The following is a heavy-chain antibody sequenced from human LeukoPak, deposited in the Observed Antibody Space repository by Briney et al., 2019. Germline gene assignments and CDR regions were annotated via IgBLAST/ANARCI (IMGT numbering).Heavy chain of an antibody. CDR2: IYYSGST. J-gene: IGHJ4*02. CDR1: GGSISSSSYY. D-gene: IGHD3-22*01. Sequence: TSSETLSLTCTVSGGSISSSSYYWGWIRQPPGKGLEWIGSIYYSGSTYYNPSLKSRVTISVDTSKNQFSLKLSSVTAADTAVYYCAGQESGTYYYDNSGYEFDYWGQGTLVTVSS. V-gene: IGHV4-39*01. CDR3: AGQESGTYYYDNSGYEFDY.